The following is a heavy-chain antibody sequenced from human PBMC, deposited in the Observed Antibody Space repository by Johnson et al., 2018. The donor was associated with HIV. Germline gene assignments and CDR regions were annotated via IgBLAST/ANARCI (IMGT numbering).Heavy chain of an antibody. J-gene: IGHJ3*02. D-gene: IGHD3-22*01. Sequence: VQLVESGGGVVQPGRSLRLSCAASGFTFSSNYMSWVRQAPGKGLEWVSVIYSGGSTYYADSVKGRFTISRDNSKNTLYLQMNSLRAEDTAVYYCAKGVSDSSGYYYGEDAFDIWGQGTMVVVSS. CDR1: GFTFSSNY. CDR3: AKGVSDSSGYYYGEDAFDI. CDR2: IYSGGST. V-gene: IGHV3-66*01.